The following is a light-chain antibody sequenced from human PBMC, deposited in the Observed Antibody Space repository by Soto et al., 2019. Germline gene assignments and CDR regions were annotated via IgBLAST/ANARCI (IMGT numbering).Light chain of an antibody. J-gene: IGLJ2*01. CDR3: SSYTSSISVV. Sequence: QSALTQPTSVSGSPGPSITISCTGTSSDIGAYNYVSWYQQHPGKAPKLMIRDVRNRPSGVSNRFSGSKSGNTASLTISGLQAEDEADYFCSSYTSSISVVFGGGTKLTVL. CDR1: SSDIGAYNY. V-gene: IGLV2-14*03. CDR2: DVR.